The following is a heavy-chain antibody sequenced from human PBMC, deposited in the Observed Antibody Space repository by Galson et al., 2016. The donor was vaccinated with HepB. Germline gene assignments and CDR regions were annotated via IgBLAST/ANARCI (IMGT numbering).Heavy chain of an antibody. CDR2: LSGSGAHT. Sequence: SLRLSCAASGLTFSRFWMTWVRQAPGKGLEWVSGLSGSGAHTYYADSVKGRFTISRDNSKNTLYLQMNSLRVEDTAVYYCAKDYVGGSYLLTQFDYWGQGTLVTVSS. J-gene: IGHJ4*02. CDR3: AKDYVGGSYLLTQFDY. CDR1: GLTFSRFW. D-gene: IGHD3-16*02. V-gene: IGHV3-23*01.